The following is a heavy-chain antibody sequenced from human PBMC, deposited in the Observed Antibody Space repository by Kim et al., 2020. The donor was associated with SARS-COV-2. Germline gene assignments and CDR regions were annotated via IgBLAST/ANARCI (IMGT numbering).Heavy chain of an antibody. CDR3: ARDRRRDTISDY. J-gene: IGHJ4*02. D-gene: IGHD3-9*01. Sequence: YYADSVKGRFTISRDNAKNSLYLQMNSLRAEDTAVYYCARDRRRDTISDYWGQGTLVTVSS. V-gene: IGHV3-21*01.